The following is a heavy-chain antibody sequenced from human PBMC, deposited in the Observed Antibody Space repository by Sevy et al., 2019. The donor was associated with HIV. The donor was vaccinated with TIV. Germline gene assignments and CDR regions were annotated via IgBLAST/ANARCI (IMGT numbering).Heavy chain of an antibody. V-gene: IGHV3-7*01. J-gene: IGHJ4*02. CDR1: GFTFGSYW. Sequence: GGSLRLSCAVSGFTFGSYWMTWVRQAPGKGLEWEANIKQDESEKYYEDFVKGRFTISRDNARNSLYLQMNNLTTEDTAVYYCARDVFHGYFDYWGQGTLVTVSS. D-gene: IGHD2-8*01. CDR3: ARDVFHGYFDY. CDR2: IKQDESEK.